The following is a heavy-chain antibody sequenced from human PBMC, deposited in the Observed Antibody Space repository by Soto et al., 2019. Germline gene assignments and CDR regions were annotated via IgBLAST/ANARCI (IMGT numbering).Heavy chain of an antibody. CDR2: ISYDGSDK. Sequence: GGSLRLSCAASGFTFSSYGMHWVRQAPGKGLEWVAVISYDGSDKYYADSVKGRFTISRDTSKNTLYLQMNSLRAEDTAVYFCAKDDRQGGGYYYYYAMDVWGQGTTVTVSS. V-gene: IGHV3-30*18. CDR3: AKDDRQGGGYYYYYAMDV. CDR1: GFTFSSYG. J-gene: IGHJ6*02.